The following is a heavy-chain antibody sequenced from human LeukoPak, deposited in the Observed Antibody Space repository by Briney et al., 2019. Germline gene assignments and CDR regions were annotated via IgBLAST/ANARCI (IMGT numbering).Heavy chain of an antibody. CDR1: GFTFNIYA. CDR3: AKDRPNYYDSSGHYYRRNGDY. CDR2: ITSSGTDT. V-gene: IGHV3-23*01. D-gene: IGHD3-22*01. Sequence: GGSLRLSCAASGFTFNIYAMSWVRQAPGKGLEWVSSITSSGTDTFYADSVKGRFTLSRDNSESTVYLKVNTLRAEDTAVYYCAKDRPNYYDSSGHYYRRNGDYWGQGTLVTVSS. J-gene: IGHJ4*02.